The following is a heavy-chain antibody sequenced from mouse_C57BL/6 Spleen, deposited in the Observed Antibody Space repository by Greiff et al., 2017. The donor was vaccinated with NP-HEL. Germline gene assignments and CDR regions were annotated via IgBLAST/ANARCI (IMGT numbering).Heavy chain of an antibody. V-gene: IGHV3-6*01. CDR3: ARDRSYDGYFDY. D-gene: IGHD2-3*01. CDR2: ISYDGSN. J-gene: IGHJ2*01. CDR1: GYSITSGYY. Sequence: ESGPGLVKPSQSLSLTCSVTGYSITSGYYWNWIRQFPGNKLEWMGYISYDGSNNYNPSLKNRISITRDTSKNQFFLKLNSVTTEDTATYYCARDRSYDGYFDYWGQGTTLTVSS.